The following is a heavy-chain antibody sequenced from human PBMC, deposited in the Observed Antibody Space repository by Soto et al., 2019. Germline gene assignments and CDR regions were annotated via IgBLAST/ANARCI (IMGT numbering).Heavy chain of an antibody. CDR1: GYTFTSYG. Sequence: ASVKVSCKASGYTFTSYGISWVPQAPGQGLEWMGWISAYNGHTNYAQKLQGRVTMTTDTSTSTAYMELRSLRSDDTAVYYCARAPPYLYSSGWFRIGYYLEYWGQGTMVTVSS. CDR3: ARAPPYLYSSGWFRIGYYLEY. J-gene: IGHJ4*02. D-gene: IGHD6-19*01. CDR2: ISAYNGHT. V-gene: IGHV1-18*01.